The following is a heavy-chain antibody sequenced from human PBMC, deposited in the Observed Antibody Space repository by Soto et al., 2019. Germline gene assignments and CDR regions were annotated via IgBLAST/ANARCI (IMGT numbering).Heavy chain of an antibody. D-gene: IGHD3-22*01. CDR3: ARGEKSSGYYYFDY. V-gene: IGHV1-69*13. Sequence: ASVKVSCKASGGTFSSYAISWVRQAPGQGLEWMGGIIPIFGTANYAQKFQGRVTITADESTSTAYMELSSLRSEDTAVFYCARGEKSSGYYYFDYWGQGTLVTVSS. CDR1: GGTFSSYA. J-gene: IGHJ4*02. CDR2: IIPIFGTA.